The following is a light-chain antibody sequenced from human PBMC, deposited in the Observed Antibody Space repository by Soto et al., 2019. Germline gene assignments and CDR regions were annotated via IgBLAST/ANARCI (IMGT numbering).Light chain of an antibody. J-gene: IGKJ4*01. CDR1: QDFSNF. CDR2: DAS. Sequence: DIQFTQSPSFLCASLRDRVTITCRASQDFSNFLAWYQQKPGRAPKLLMYDASTLQSGVPSRFSGSGSGTEFTLTISCLQPEDFATYYCQQFYSCPLTFGEGTKVDIK. CDR3: QQFYSCPLT. V-gene: IGKV1-9*01.